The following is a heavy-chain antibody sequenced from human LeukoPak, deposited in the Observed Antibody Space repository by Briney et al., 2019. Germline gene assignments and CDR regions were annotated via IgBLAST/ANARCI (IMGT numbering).Heavy chain of an antibody. D-gene: IGHD3-22*01. CDR3: ARALYYYDSTNQFDY. CDR2: ISAYSGNT. J-gene: IGHJ4*02. CDR1: GYTFTSYG. V-gene: IGHV1-18*01. Sequence: RASVKVSCKASGYTFTSYGISWVRQAPGQGLEWMGWISAYSGNTNYAQKLQGRVTMTTDTSTSTAYMELRSLRSDDTAVYYCARALYYYDSTNQFDYWGQGTLVTVSS.